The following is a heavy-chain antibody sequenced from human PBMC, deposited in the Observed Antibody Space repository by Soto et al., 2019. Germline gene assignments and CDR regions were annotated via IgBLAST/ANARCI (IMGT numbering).Heavy chain of an antibody. J-gene: IGHJ6*02. CDR1: GFSFNEAW. Sequence: VQLVESAGGLVKPGGSLSLSCVASGFSFNEAWMNWVRQAPGEGLEWVGRIKTSAGGGATDYAAPVQGRFTISRDDSKNALYLHMNSLRTEDTAIYYCTTGSVEGIWGQGTTVTVSS. CDR2: IKTSAGGGAT. D-gene: IGHD2-15*01. CDR3: TTGSVEGI. V-gene: IGHV3-15*07.